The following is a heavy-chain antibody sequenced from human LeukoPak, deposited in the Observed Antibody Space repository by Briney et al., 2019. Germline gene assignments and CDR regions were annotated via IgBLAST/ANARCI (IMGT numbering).Heavy chain of an antibody. D-gene: IGHD3-3*01. J-gene: IGHJ4*02. CDR3: AKDHYWSIDY. CDR2: IKGDGIST. CDR1: GFDFSSNW. V-gene: IGHV3-74*01. Sequence: GGSLRLSCAASGFDFSSNWMHWVRHAPGQGLVWVSRIKGDGISTNYADSVKGRLTISRDIAKNTLYLQMNSLGAEDTGVYYCAKDHYWSIDYWGRGTLVTVSS.